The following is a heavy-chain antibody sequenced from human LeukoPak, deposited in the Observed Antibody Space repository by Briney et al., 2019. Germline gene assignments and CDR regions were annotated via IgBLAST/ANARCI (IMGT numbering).Heavy chain of an antibody. V-gene: IGHV1-69*05. CDR2: IIPIFGTA. Sequence: SVKVSCKASGGTFSSYAISWVRQAPGQGLEWMGGIIPIFGTANYAQKFQGRVTITTDESTSTAYMELSSLRSEDTAVYYCARDLPYYYDSISYSQETHAFDIWGQGTMVTVPS. J-gene: IGHJ3*02. CDR1: GGTFSSYA. D-gene: IGHD3-22*01. CDR3: ARDLPYYYDSISYSQETHAFDI.